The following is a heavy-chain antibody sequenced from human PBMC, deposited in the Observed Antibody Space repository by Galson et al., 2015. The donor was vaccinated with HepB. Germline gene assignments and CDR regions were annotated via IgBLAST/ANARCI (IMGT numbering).Heavy chain of an antibody. CDR3: AGGGRYYDFWSGYQEYFQH. J-gene: IGHJ1*01. D-gene: IGHD3-3*01. CDR2: IYSGGST. Sequence: SLRLSCAASGFTVSSNYMSWVRQAPGKGLEWVSVIYSGGSTYYADSVKGRFTISRDNSKNTLYLQMNSLRAEDTAVYYCAGGGRYYDFWSGYQEYFQHWGQGTLVTVSS. CDR1: GFTVSSNY. V-gene: IGHV3-66*01.